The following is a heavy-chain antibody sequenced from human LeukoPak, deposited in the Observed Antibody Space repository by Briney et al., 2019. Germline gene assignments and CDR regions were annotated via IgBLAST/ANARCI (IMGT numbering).Heavy chain of an antibody. CDR1: GGTFSSYA. CDR2: VIPIFGTA. Sequence: SVKVSCKASGGTFSSYAISWVRQAPGQGLEWMGGVIPIFGTANYAQKFQGRVTITTDESTSTAYMELSSLRSEDTAVYYCANGGDDYDFWSGLSSWFDPWGQGTLVIVSS. V-gene: IGHV1-69*05. D-gene: IGHD3-3*01. J-gene: IGHJ5*02. CDR3: ANGGDDYDFWSGLSSWFDP.